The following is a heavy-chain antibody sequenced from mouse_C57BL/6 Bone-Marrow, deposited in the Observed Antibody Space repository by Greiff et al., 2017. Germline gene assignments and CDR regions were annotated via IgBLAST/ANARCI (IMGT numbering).Heavy chain of an antibody. Sequence: QVQLQQPGAELVRPGTSVKLSCKASGYTFTSYWMHWVKQRPGQGLEWIGVIDPSDSYTNYNQKFKGKATLTVDTSSSTAYMQLSSLTSEDSAVYFCARGGNLDYWGQGTTLTDSS. D-gene: IGHD2-1*01. J-gene: IGHJ2*01. CDR3: ARGGNLDY. CDR1: GYTFTSYW. V-gene: IGHV1-59*01. CDR2: IDPSDSYT.